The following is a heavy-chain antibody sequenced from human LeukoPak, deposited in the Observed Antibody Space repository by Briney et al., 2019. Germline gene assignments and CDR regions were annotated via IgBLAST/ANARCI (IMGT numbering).Heavy chain of an antibody. CDR1: GFTFSSYA. CDR3: AKALIVGATTTAYAFDY. Sequence: GGPLRLFCAASGFTFSSYAMSWVRHARGRGVEWVSALSGGGGSTYYAGSVKGRFTISRDNSKNPLYLQMNSLRAEDTAVYYCAKALIVGATTTAYAFDYWGQGTLVTVSS. V-gene: IGHV3-23*01. CDR2: LSGGGGST. J-gene: IGHJ4*02. D-gene: IGHD1-26*01.